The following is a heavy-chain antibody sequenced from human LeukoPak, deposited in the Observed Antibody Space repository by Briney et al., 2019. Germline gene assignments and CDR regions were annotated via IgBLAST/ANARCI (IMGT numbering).Heavy chain of an antibody. J-gene: IGHJ5*02. CDR3: ARGLPRGWVSRRRSGPNWFDP. V-gene: IGHV4-39*07. D-gene: IGHD6-19*01. Sequence: PSETLSLTCTVSGGSISSSSYYWGWIRQPPGKGLEWIGNIYYSGSTSYNPSLKSRVTISVDTSKNQFSLKLSSVTAADTAVYYCARGLPRGWVSRRRSGPNWFDPWGQGTLVTVSS. CDR1: GGSISSSSYY. CDR2: IYYSGST.